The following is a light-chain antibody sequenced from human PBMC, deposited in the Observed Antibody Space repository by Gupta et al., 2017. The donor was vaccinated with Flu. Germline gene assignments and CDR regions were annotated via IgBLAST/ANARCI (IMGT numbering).Light chain of an antibody. CDR1: RSVLESSNNKNY. Sequence: IVLTNSPDSLAVSLGERATINCKSSRSVLESSNNKNYLAWYQQKPGQPPKLFIYWASTRESGVPDRFSGSGSGTDFTLTISSLQAEDVAVYYCQQYYSAPRTFGQGTKVEIK. V-gene: IGKV4-1*01. CDR3: QQYYSAPRT. J-gene: IGKJ1*01. CDR2: WAS.